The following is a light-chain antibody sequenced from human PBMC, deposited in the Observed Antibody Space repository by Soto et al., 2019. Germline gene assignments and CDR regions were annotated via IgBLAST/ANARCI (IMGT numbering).Light chain of an antibody. CDR3: QQYNSSPFT. CDR1: QSVSSN. CDR2: GAS. Sequence: EIVMTQSPATLSVSPGERATLSCRASQSVSSNLAWYQQKPGQAPRLLIYGASTRATGIPARFSGSGSGTEFTLTISSLQSEDFVVYCCQQYNSSPFTFGPGTKVDIK. J-gene: IGKJ3*01. V-gene: IGKV3-15*01.